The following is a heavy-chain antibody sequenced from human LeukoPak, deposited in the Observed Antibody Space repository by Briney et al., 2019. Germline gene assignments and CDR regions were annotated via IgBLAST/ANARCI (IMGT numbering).Heavy chain of an antibody. CDR1: GYTFTGYY. CDR2: INPNSGGT. Sequence: ASVKVSCKASGYTFTGYYMHWVRQAPGQGLEWMGWINPNSGGTNYAQKFQGRVTMTRDTSISTAYMELSRLRSDDTAVYYCARDRGSPVAVAGTFDYWGQGTLVTVSS. CDR3: ARDRGSPVAVAGTFDY. J-gene: IGHJ4*02. V-gene: IGHV1-2*02. D-gene: IGHD6-19*01.